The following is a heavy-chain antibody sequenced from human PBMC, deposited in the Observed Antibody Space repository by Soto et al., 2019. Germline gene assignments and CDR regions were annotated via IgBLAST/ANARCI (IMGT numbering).Heavy chain of an antibody. D-gene: IGHD3-3*02. V-gene: IGHV3-48*01. Sequence: PGGSLXLSCAASGFTFSTYIMNWVRQAPGKGLEWLSYIRPSDGITSYADSVKGRFTISIDNARDSLFLQMNNLRVEDTAVYYCVRDHLYASDIWGQGTMVTVSS. J-gene: IGHJ3*02. CDR1: GFTFSTYI. CDR2: IRPSDGIT. CDR3: VRDHLYASDI.